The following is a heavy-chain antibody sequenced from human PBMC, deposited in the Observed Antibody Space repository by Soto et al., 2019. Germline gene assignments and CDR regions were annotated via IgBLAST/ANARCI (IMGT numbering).Heavy chain of an antibody. J-gene: IGHJ4*02. D-gene: IGHD6-13*01. CDR3: ASRLGIAEAGTQFDY. CDR1: GGTFSSYT. Sequence: SVKVSCKASGGTFSSYTISWVRQAPGQGLEWMGRIIPILGIANYAQKFQGRVTITADKSTSTAYMELSSLRSEDTAVYYCASRLGIAEAGTQFDYWGQGILVTVS. CDR2: IIPILGIA. V-gene: IGHV1-69*02.